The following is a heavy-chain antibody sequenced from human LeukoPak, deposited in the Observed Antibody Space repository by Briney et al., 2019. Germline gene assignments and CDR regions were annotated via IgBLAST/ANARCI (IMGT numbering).Heavy chain of an antibody. CDR1: GFTFSSCE. CDR2: ISSSGSTI. D-gene: IGHD3-16*01. CDR3: ARVRPGGRGGFDY. Sequence: GGSLRLSCAASGFTFSSCEMNWVRQAPGKGLEWVSYISSSGSTIYYADSVKGRFTISRDNAKNSLYLQMNSLRAEDTAVYYCARVRPGGRGGFDYWGQGTLVTVSS. V-gene: IGHV3-48*03. J-gene: IGHJ4*02.